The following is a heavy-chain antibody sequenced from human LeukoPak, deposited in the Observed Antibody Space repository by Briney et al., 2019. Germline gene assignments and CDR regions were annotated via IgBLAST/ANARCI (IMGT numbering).Heavy chain of an antibody. Sequence: ASVKVSCKASGYIFIGRYVHWVRQAPGQGLEWMGWINPDSGGTIYAQKFQGRVTMTRDKSINTAYLELIRLTSDDAAIYYCARAGGGSSSWYVGDWGQGTLVTLSS. CDR1: GYIFIGRY. J-gene: IGHJ4*02. D-gene: IGHD6-13*01. CDR2: INPDSGGT. V-gene: IGHV1-2*02. CDR3: ARAGGGSSSWYVGD.